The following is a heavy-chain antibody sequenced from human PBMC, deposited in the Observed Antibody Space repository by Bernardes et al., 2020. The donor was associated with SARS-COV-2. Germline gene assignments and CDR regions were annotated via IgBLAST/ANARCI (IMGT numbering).Heavy chain of an antibody. CDR1: GFTLSTYA. D-gene: IGHD4-17*01. Sequence: VGSLRLSCAASGFTLSTYAMHWVRQAPGKGLEWVALISYDGSNKYHADSMKGRFTISRDNSKNTLYLQMNSLRAEDTAVYYCARGYGGNYYGMDVWGQGTTVTVSS. V-gene: IGHV3-30-3*01. CDR3: ARGYGGNYYGMDV. CDR2: ISYDGSNK. J-gene: IGHJ6*02.